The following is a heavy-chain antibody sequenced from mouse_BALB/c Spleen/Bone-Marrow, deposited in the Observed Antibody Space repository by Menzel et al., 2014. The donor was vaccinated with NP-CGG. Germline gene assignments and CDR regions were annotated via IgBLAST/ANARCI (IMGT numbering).Heavy chain of an antibody. CDR2: LITYYGDA. CDR3: ARWDGKYAMDY. J-gene: IGHJ4*01. CDR1: GYRFTDHG. Sequence: VQLQQSGAELVRPGISVKISCKGSGYRFTDHGIHWVRQSHAKSLEWIGVLITYYGDASYNPRFKGKATMTVDKSSSTAYMEIARLTSEDSAIYYCARWDGKYAMDYWGQGTSVTVSS. V-gene: IGHV1S137*01. D-gene: IGHD2-1*01.